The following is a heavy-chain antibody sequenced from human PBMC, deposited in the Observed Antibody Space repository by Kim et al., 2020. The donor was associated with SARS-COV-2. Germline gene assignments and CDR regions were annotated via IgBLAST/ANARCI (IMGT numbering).Heavy chain of an antibody. V-gene: IGHV4-39*01. D-gene: IGHD5-18*01. J-gene: IGHJ4*02. CDR2: IYYSGST. CDR3: ARHPVDTAMGGFDY. Sequence: SETLSLTCTVSGGSISSSSYYWGWIRQPPGKGLEWIGSIYYSGSTYYNPSLKSRVTISVDTSKNQFSLKLSSVTAADTAVYYCARHPVDTAMGGFDYWGQGTLVTVSS. CDR1: GGSISSSSYY.